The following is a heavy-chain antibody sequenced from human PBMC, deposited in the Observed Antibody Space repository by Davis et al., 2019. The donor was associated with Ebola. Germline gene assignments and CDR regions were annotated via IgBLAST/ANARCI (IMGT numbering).Heavy chain of an antibody. D-gene: IGHD3-9*01. CDR3: ARGGRYFDWFDP. CDR2: IYYSGST. CDR1: GGSISSYY. J-gene: IGHJ5*02. Sequence: MPSETLSLTCTVSGGSISSYYWSWIRQPPGKGLEWIGYIYYSGSTNYNPSLKSRVTISVDTSKNQFSLKLSSVTAADTAVYYCARGGRYFDWFDPWGQGTLVTVSS. V-gene: IGHV4-59*12.